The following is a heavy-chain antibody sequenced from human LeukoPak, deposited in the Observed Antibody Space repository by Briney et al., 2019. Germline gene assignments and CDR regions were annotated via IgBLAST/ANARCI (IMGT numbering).Heavy chain of an antibody. Sequence: PGGSLRLSCPASAFTFTNYAMNWVRQAPGKGLEWVSSITGSGDITSYADSVKGRFTISRDNSKNTLYLRMNSLRAEDTAVYFCAKALGGDYAPFDYWGQGTLVTVSS. CDR1: AFTFTNYA. D-gene: IGHD4-17*01. J-gene: IGHJ4*02. CDR2: ITGSGDIT. CDR3: AKALGGDYAPFDY. V-gene: IGHV3-23*01.